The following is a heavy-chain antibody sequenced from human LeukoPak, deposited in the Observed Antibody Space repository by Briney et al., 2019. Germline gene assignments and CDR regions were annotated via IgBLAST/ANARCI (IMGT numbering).Heavy chain of an antibody. CDR3: ARGDYSNYSYYYGMDV. D-gene: IGHD4-4*01. J-gene: IGHJ6*02. V-gene: IGHV4-30-2*01. CDR2: TYHSGST. Sequence: PSQTLSLTCAVSGGSISSGGYSWSWIRQPPGKGLEWIGYTYHSGSTYYNPSLKSRVTISVDRSKNQFSLKLSSVTAADTAVYYCARGDYSNYSYYYGMDVWGQGTTVTVSS. CDR1: GGSISSGGYS.